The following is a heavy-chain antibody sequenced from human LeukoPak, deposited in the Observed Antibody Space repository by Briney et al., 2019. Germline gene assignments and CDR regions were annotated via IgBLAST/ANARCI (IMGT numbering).Heavy chain of an antibody. CDR3: ARTAGRYSYGRIDY. D-gene: IGHD5-18*01. J-gene: IGHJ4*02. CDR1: GGSFSGYY. CDR2: INHSGST. Sequence: SETLSLTCAVYGGSFSGYYWSWIRQPPGKGLEWIGEINHSGSTNYNPSLKSRVTISVDTSKNQFSLKLSSVTAADTAVYYCARTAGRYSYGRIDYWGQGTLVTVYS. V-gene: IGHV4-34*01.